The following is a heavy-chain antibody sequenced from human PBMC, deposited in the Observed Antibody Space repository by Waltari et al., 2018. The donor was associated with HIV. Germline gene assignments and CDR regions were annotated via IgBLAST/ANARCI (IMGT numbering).Heavy chain of an antibody. CDR3: ARDLHLLFHGGDTAILCDY. CDR2: IIPILGIA. V-gene: IGHV1-69*04. D-gene: IGHD5-18*01. CDR1: GGTFSSYA. J-gene: IGHJ4*02. Sequence: QVQLVQSGAEVKKPGSSVKVSCKASGGTFSSYAISWVRQAPGQGLEWMGRIIPILGIANYAQKFQGRVTITADKSTSTAYMELSSLRSEDTAVYYCARDLHLLFHGGDTAILCDYWGQGTLVTVSS.